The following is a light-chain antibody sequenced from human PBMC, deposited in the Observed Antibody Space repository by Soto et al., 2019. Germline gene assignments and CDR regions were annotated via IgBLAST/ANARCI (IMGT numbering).Light chain of an antibody. CDR2: EVT. CDR3: SSYTTSAPYV. CDR1: SRDVGAYNF. J-gene: IGLJ1*01. Sequence: QSALPQPASVSGSPGQSITISCTGTSRDVGAYNFVSWYQHHPGRAPKLIIYEVTIRPSGVSNRFSGSKSGNTASLTISGLQAEDEADYYCSSYTTSAPYVFGSGTKV. V-gene: IGLV2-14*01.